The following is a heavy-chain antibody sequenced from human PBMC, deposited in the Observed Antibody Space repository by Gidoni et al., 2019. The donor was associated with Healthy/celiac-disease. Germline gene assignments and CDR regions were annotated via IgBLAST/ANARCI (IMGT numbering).Heavy chain of an antibody. V-gene: IGHV4-59*01. J-gene: IGHJ4*02. CDR1: GGSISSYY. Sequence: QVQLQESGPGLVKPSETLSLTCPVSGGSISSYYWSCIRQPPGKGLEWIGYIYYSGSTNYTPSLKSRVTISVDTSKNQFSLKLSSVTAADTAVYYCARDSYHYGSDYWGQGTLVTVSS. D-gene: IGHD3-10*01. CDR2: IYYSGST. CDR3: ARDSYHYGSDY.